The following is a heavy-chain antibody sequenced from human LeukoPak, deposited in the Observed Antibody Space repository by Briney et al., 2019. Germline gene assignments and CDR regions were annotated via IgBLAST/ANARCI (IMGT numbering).Heavy chain of an antibody. CDR3: ARHNSFGSSWYYFDY. CDR2: IYYSGST. D-gene: IGHD6-13*01. J-gene: IGHJ4*02. CDR1: GGSISSSSYY. Sequence: SETLSLTRTVSGGSISSSSYYWGWIRQPPGKGLEGIGSIYYSGSTYYNPSLKSRVTISVDTAKNQFSLKLSSVTAADTAVYYCARHNSFGSSWYYFDYWGQGTLVTVSS. V-gene: IGHV4-39*01.